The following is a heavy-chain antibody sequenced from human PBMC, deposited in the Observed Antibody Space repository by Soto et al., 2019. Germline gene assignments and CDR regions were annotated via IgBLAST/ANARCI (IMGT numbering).Heavy chain of an antibody. D-gene: IGHD5-12*01. CDR1: GYSFTSYV. CDR2: IDPSDSYT. J-gene: IGHJ4*02. CDR3: ARWGAIGATPFDY. Sequence: GESLKISCQGSGYSFTSYVISWVRQMPGKGLEWMGRIDPSDSYTNYSPSFQGHVTISADKSISTAYLQWSSLKASDTAMYYCARWGAIGATPFDYWGQGTLVTVSS. V-gene: IGHV5-10-1*01.